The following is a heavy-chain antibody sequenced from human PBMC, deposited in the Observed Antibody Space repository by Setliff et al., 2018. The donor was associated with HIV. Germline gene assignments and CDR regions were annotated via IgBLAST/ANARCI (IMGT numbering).Heavy chain of an antibody. CDR1: GDSISSVSYS. Sequence: PSETLSLTCTVSGDSISSVSYSWGWIRQPPGKGLEWIGYMYSGGNTYYKPSLKSRVTMSVDSSKNQFSLKVSSVTAADTAVYYCARGDGSSGWSGYFDYWGQGTLVTVSS. CDR3: ARGDGSSGWSGYFDY. CDR2: MYSGGNT. J-gene: IGHJ4*02. D-gene: IGHD6-19*01. V-gene: IGHV4-39*01.